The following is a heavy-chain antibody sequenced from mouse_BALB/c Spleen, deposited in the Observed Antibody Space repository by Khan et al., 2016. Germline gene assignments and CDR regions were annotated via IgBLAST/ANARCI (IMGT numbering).Heavy chain of an antibody. CDR3: ARARNAAWFAY. V-gene: IGHV3-2*02. CDR2: ISYSGST. CDR1: GYSITSDYA. Sequence: EVKLLESGPGLVKPSQSLSLTCTVTGYSITSDYAWNWIRQFPGNKLEWMGYISYSGSTSYNPSLKSRISITRDTSKNQFFLQLNSRHTEDSATYYCARARNAAWFAYWGQGTLVTVSA. J-gene: IGHJ3*01.